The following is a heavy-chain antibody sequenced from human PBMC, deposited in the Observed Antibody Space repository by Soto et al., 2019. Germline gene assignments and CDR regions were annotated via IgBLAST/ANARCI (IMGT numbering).Heavy chain of an antibody. CDR1: GGSISSYY. CDR3: VRVRGSSWYVGYYYYGLDV. CDR2: IYYSGST. Sequence: SETLSLTCTVSGGSISSYYWSWIRQPPGKGLEWIGYIYYSGSTNYNPSLKSRVTISVDTSKNQFSLKLSSVTAADTAVYYCVRVRGSSWYVGYYYYGLDVSGQATTLTVSS. V-gene: IGHV4-59*01. J-gene: IGHJ6*02. D-gene: IGHD6-13*01.